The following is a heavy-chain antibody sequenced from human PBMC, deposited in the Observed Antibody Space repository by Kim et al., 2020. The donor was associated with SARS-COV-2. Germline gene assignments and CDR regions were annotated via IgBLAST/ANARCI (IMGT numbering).Heavy chain of an antibody. D-gene: IGHD3-22*01. CDR3: AREDSSGDYFDY. V-gene: IGHV1-69*13. Sequence: SVKVSCKASGGTFSSYAISWVRQAPGQGLEWMGGIIPIFGTANYAQKFQGRVTITADESTSTAYMELSSLRSEDTAVYYCAREDSSGDYFDYWGQGTLVTVSS. J-gene: IGHJ4*02. CDR2: IIPIFGTA. CDR1: GGTFSSYA.